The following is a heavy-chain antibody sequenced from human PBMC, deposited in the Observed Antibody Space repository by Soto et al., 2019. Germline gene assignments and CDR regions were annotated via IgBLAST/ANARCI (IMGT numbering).Heavy chain of an antibody. D-gene: IGHD3-3*01. Sequence: GGSLRLSCAASGFTLSSYWMSWVRQAPGKGLEWVANIKQDGSEKYYVDSVKGRFTISRDNAKNSLYLQMNSLRAEDTAVYYCARDRYSYYDFWSGSLPYYYYGMDVWGQGPTVTVS. CDR3: ARDRYSYYDFWSGSLPYYYYGMDV. V-gene: IGHV3-7*01. CDR2: IKQDGSEK. CDR1: GFTLSSYW. J-gene: IGHJ6*02.